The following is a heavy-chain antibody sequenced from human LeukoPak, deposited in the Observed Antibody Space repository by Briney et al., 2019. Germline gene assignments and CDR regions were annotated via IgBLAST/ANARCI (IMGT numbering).Heavy chain of an antibody. Sequence: SGPTLVNPTQTLTLTCTFSGFSLSTSGVGVGWIRQPPGKALEWLALIYWGDDKRYSPSLKSRLTITKDTSKNQVVLTMTNMDPVDTATYYCAHRRAVSGFLEWLFDAFDIWGQGTMVTVSS. D-gene: IGHD3-3*01. V-gene: IGHV2-5*02. J-gene: IGHJ3*02. CDR2: IYWGDDK. CDR1: GFSLSTSGVG. CDR3: AHRRAVSGFLEWLFDAFDI.